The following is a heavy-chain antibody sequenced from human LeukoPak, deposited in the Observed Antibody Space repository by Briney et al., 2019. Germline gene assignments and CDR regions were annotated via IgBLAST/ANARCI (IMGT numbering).Heavy chain of an antibody. CDR3: ARVLVGVAAGYYFDY. CDR1: GFTFSSYS. Sequence: GGSLRLSCAASGFTFSSYSMNWVRQAPGKGLEWVSYISSSSSAIYYADSVKGRFTISRDNAKNSLYLQMNSLRAEDTAVYYCARVLVGVAAGYYFDYWGQGTLVTVSS. D-gene: IGHD6-13*01. V-gene: IGHV3-48*01. J-gene: IGHJ4*02. CDR2: ISSSSSAI.